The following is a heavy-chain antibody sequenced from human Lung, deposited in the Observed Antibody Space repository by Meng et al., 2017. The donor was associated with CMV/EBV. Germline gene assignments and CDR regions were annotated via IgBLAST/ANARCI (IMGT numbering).Heavy chain of an antibody. D-gene: IGHD3-10*01. CDR1: GDSITNHNW. CDR3: LRRSGGSV. J-gene: IGHJ1*01. CDR2: IPHRGSS. V-gene: IGHV4-4*02. Sequence: QVQFRESGPALVKPSATLSLTCAVSGDSITNHNWWAWVRQPPGKGLEWIGEIPHRGSSAYNPSLKSRVSMSIDKSKNQFSLKLTSVTAADTAVYHCLRRSGGSVWGQGTLVTVSS.